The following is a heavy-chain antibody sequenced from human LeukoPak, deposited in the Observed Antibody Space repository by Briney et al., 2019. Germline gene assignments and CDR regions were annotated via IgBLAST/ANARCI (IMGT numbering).Heavy chain of an antibody. J-gene: IGHJ4*02. Sequence: SGTLSLTCGASGGSVINTNWWTWVRQPPGKGLEWIGEVHLDGRTTYNPSLESRLTMSVDVSENQVSLKLTSVTAADTAVYYCAREGGFYRPLDYSGQGTLVTVSS. CDR3: AREGGFYRPLDY. V-gene: IGHV4-4*02. CDR1: GGSVINTNW. CDR2: VHLDGRT. D-gene: IGHD3-3*01.